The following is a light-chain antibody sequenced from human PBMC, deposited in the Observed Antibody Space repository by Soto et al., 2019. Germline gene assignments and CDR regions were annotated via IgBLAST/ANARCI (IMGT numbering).Light chain of an antibody. CDR2: LNSDGSH. V-gene: IGLV4-69*01. CDR1: SGHSSYA. J-gene: IGLJ2*01. CDR3: QTWGNGLVV. Sequence: QAVVTQSPSASASLGASVKLTCTLSSGHSSYAIAWHQQQPEKGPRYLMKLNSDGSHSKGDGIPDRFSGSSSGAERYLTTSSLQSEDEADYYCQTWGNGLVVFGGGTKLTVL.